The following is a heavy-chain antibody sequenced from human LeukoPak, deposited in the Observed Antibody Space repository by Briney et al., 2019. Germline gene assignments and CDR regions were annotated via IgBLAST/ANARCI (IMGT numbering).Heavy chain of an antibody. CDR2: IYYSGST. J-gene: IGHJ6*03. V-gene: IGHV4-34*01. CDR1: GGSFSDYY. D-gene: IGHD3-10*01. Sequence: PSETLSLTCAVYGGSFSDYYWSWIRQPPGKGLEWIGYIYYSGSTYYNPSLKSRVTISVDTSKNQFSPKLSSVTAADTAVYYCARDTGVIIRQYYMDVWGKGTTVTVSS. CDR3: ARDTGVIIRQYYMDV.